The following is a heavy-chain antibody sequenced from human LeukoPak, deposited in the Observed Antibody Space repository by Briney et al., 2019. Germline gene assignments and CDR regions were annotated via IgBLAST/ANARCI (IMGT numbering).Heavy chain of an antibody. J-gene: IGHJ4*02. CDR2: INPNSGGT. CDR1: GYTFTGYY. Sequence: GASVKVSCKASGYTFTGYYMHWVRQAPGQGLEWMGWINPNSGGTNYAQKFQGRVTMTRDTSISTAYMELSRLRSDDTAVYYCAREGKGYDSSGYYLKIWGQGTLVTVSS. CDR3: AREGKGYDSSGYYLKI. D-gene: IGHD3-22*01. V-gene: IGHV1-2*02.